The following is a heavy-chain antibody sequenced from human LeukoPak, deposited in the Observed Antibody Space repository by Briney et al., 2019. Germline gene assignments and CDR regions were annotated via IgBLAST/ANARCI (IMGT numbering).Heavy chain of an antibody. CDR3: GREGQWLVRFFSP. Sequence: GGSVRLSCAASGFTFSSYAMSWERQAQGKGLEWVANIKQDGSEKTYVDSVKGRFTISRNTAKNSLFWQMNRLRVKDTAVTNCGREGQWLVRFFSPCGRSSLLTVSS. CDR1: GFTFSSYA. CDR2: IKQDGSEK. J-gene: IGHJ2*01. D-gene: IGHD6-19*01. V-gene: IGHV3-7*01.